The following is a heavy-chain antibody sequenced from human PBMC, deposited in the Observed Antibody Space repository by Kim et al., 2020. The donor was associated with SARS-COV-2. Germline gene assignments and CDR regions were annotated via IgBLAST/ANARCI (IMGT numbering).Heavy chain of an antibody. D-gene: IGHD6-13*01. CDR2: ISGRADAT. CDR3: ARVGVTATTAYSNSPLGY. Sequence: GGSLRLSCAASGFIFNNYAMNWVRQAPGKGLEWVSAISGRADATYYADSVRGRFTISRDNSKNTLDLQMNSLRADDTAIYYCARVGVTATTAYSNSPLGYWGQGTLVTVSS. V-gene: IGHV3-23*01. CDR1: GFIFNNYA. J-gene: IGHJ4*02.